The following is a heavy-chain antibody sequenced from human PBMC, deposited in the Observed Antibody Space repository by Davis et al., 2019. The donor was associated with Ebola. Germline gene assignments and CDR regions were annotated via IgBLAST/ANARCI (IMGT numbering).Heavy chain of an antibody. D-gene: IGHD3-3*01. CDR3: ARDQSDYDFPFDY. CDR1: GGTFSSYA. V-gene: IGHV1-69*13. Sequence: SVKVSCKASGGTFSSYAISWVRQAPGQGLEWMGGIIPIFGTANYAQKFQGRVTITADESTSTAYMELSSLRSDDTAVYYCARDQSDYDFPFDYWGQGTLVTVSS. CDR2: IIPIFGTA. J-gene: IGHJ4*02.